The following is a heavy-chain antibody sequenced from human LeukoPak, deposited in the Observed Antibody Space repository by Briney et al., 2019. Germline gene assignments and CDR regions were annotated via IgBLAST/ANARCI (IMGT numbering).Heavy chain of an antibody. D-gene: IGHD3-9*01. CDR3: ARHQLIDWSPAVEY. CDR1: GDSIRTTSFY. Sequence: SETLSLTCTVSGDSIRTTSFYWGWIRQPAGKGLEWIGSLYNSASTYYNPSLKSRVTISVDTSKNQFPLKVTSVTAADTAVYYCARHQLIDWSPAVEYWGRGTLVTVSS. CDR2: LYNSAST. V-gene: IGHV4-39*01. J-gene: IGHJ4*02.